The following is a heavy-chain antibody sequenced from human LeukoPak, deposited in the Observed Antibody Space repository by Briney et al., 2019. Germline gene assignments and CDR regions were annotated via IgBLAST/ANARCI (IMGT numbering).Heavy chain of an antibody. CDR2: IYSGGSI. D-gene: IGHD3-22*01. Sequence: GGSLRLSCAASGFTVSSNYMSWVRQAPGKGLEWVSVIYSGGSIYYADSVKGRFTISRDNSKNTLYLQMNSLRAEDTAVYYCARLYYYDSSGSFDYWGQGTLVTVSS. J-gene: IGHJ4*02. V-gene: IGHV3-53*01. CDR3: ARLYYYDSSGSFDY. CDR1: GFTVSSNY.